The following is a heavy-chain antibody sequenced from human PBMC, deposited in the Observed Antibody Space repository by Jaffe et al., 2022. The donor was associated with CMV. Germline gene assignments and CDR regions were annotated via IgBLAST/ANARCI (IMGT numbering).Heavy chain of an antibody. Sequence: QVQLQQWGAGLLKPSETLSLTCAVYGGSFSGYYWSWIRQPPGKGLEWIGEINHSGSTNYNPSLKSRVTISVDTSKNQFSLKLSSVTAADTAVYYCARAARLIAARPRRSDGDNSKRFDYWGQGTLVTVSS. J-gene: IGHJ4*02. CDR3: ARAARLIAARPRRSDGDNSKRFDY. D-gene: IGHD6-6*01. V-gene: IGHV4-34*01. CDR1: GGSFSGYY. CDR2: INHSGST.